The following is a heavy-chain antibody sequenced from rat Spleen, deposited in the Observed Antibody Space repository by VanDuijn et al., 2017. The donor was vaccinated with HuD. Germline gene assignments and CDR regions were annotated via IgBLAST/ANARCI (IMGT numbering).Heavy chain of an antibody. CDR1: GFSLTSYN. V-gene: IGHV2-45*01. CDR3: TREGTGSMD. Sequence: QVQLMESGPGLVQPSETLSLTCTVSGFSLTSYNVHWVRQPPGKGLEWMGVMWSGGSTDYNSALKSRLSISRDTSKSQVFLKMNSLQTEDTAIYCCTREGTGSMDWGQGVMVTVSS. D-gene: IGHD5-1*01. CDR2: MWSGGST. J-gene: IGHJ2*01.